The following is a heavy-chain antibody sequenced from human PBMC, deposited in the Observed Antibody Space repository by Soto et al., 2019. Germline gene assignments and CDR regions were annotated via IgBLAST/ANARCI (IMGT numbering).Heavy chain of an antibody. CDR2: ISGIFGST. V-gene: IGHV3-23*01. Sequence: GGSLRLSCAASGFTFSNYVMIWVRQAPVNGLEFVSVISGIFGSTYYADPVKGRFTFSRYNSKNTLYLQMNSLRADDTAVYYCAKMDYTSSPLDCWGQGTLVTVSS. CDR1: GFTFSNYV. CDR3: AKMDYTSSPLDC. D-gene: IGHD4-4*01. J-gene: IGHJ4*02.